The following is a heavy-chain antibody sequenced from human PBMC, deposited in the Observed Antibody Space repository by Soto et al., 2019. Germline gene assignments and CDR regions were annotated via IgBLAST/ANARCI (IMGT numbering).Heavy chain of an antibody. J-gene: IGHJ4*02. Sequence: QVQLVESGGGVVQPGRSLRLSCAASGFTFNNYAMHWVRQAPGKRLEWVAVISYDGINKYYAGSVKGRFTISRDNSKNTLSLQMTSLRAEDTAVYYCAKGPCSGSYLMGYFDYWGQGTLVTVSS. V-gene: IGHV3-30*18. CDR2: ISYDGINK. D-gene: IGHD1-26*01. CDR3: AKGPCSGSYLMGYFDY. CDR1: GFTFNNYA.